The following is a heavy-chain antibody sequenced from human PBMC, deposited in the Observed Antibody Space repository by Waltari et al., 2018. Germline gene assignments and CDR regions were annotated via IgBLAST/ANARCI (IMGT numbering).Heavy chain of an antibody. CDR3: ARKVVDDAFDI. V-gene: IGHV3-66*01. Sequence: EVQLVESGGGLVQPGGSLRLSCAASGFTFSSNYMSWVRQAPGKGLEWVSVIYSGGSTDYADSVKGRFTISRDKSKNTLYLQMNSLRAEDTAVYYCARKVVDDAFDIWGQGTMVTVSS. CDR2: IYSGGST. J-gene: IGHJ3*02. CDR1: GFTFSSNY. D-gene: IGHD3-22*01.